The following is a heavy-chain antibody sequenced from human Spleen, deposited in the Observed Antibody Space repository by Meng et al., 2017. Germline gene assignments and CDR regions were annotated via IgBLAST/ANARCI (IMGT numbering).Heavy chain of an antibody. Sequence: VRVRCVGAGRLEPPSTLAPSFVVSGGSFIDYYWSWTRQPPGKGLEWIGEINHSGSTNYNPSLESRATISVDTSQNNLSLKLSSVTAADSAVYYCARGPTTMAHDFDYWGQGTLVTVSS. CDR1: GGSFIDYY. CDR2: INHSGST. J-gene: IGHJ4*02. V-gene: IGHV4-34*01. CDR3: ARGPTTMAHDFDY. D-gene: IGHD4-11*01.